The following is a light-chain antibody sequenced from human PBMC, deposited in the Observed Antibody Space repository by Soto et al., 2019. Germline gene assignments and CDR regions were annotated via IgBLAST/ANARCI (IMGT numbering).Light chain of an antibody. V-gene: IGKV3-11*01. CDR2: DAS. CDR1: QSISSY. CDR3: QQRDNWPIT. J-gene: IGKJ5*01. Sequence: EIVLTQSPDTLSLSPGERATLSCRASQSISSYLAWYQQKPGQAPRLLIYDASERATGIPARFSGGGSETDFTLTISSLEPEDCGVYYCQQRDNWPITFGKGTLVEIK.